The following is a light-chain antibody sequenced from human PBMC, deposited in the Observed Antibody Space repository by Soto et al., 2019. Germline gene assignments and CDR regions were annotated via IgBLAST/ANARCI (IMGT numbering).Light chain of an antibody. J-gene: IGLJ3*02. CDR1: SSDVGASKY. CDR3: CSNAGSYTLV. Sequence: QSALTQPRSVSGSPGQSVAISCTGTSSDVGASKYVSWYQHHPGKAPKLMIYDVTKRPSGVPDRFSGSKSGNTASLTISGLQAEDEADYYCCSNAGSYTLVFGGGTKLTVL. CDR2: DVT. V-gene: IGLV2-11*01.